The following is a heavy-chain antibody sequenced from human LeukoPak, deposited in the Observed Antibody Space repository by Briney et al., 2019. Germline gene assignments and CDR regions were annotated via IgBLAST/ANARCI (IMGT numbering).Heavy chain of an antibody. CDR3: ARGPLIAVAGRAIPWYSDY. V-gene: IGHV1-18*01. CDR2: ISAYNGNT. Sequence: GASVKVSCKASGYTFTSYGISWVRQAPGQGLEWMGWISAYNGNTNYAQKLQGRVTMTTDTSTSTAYMELRSLRSDDTAVYYCARGPLIAVAGRAIPWYSDYWGQGTLVTVSS. CDR1: GYTFTSYG. J-gene: IGHJ4*02. D-gene: IGHD6-19*01.